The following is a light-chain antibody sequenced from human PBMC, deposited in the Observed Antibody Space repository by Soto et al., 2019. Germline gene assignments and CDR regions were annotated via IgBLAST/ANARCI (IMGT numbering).Light chain of an antibody. V-gene: IGKV1-13*02. CDR3: QQYNSYPIT. CDR2: DDS. Sequence: AIPLSQSPSSLSASVGARVTITCRASQGISSALAWYQQKPGKAPKLLIYDDSSLESGVPSRFSGSGSGTEFTLTISSLQPEDFATYYCQQYNSYPITFGEGTLLE. CDR1: QGISSA. J-gene: IGKJ5*01.